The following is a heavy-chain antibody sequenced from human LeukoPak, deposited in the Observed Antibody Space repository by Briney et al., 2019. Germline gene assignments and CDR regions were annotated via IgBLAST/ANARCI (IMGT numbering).Heavy chain of an antibody. CDR2: IKQDGSEK. Sequence: GGSLRLSCAASGFTFSSYWMSWVRQAPGKGLERVANIKQDGSEKYYADSVKGRFTISRDNSKNTLNLQMNSLRAEDTAVYYCAKDRYNRDSGWYGFFDYWGQGTLVTVSS. V-gene: IGHV3-7*01. J-gene: IGHJ4*02. D-gene: IGHD6-19*01. CDR1: GFTFSSYW. CDR3: AKDRYNRDSGWYGFFDY.